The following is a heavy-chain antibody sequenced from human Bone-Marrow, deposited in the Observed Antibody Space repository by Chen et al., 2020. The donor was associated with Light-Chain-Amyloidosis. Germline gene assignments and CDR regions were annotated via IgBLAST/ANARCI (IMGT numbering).Heavy chain of an antibody. CDR2: IYHSGSA. CDR1: GASISSNYW. CDR3: ARVYWPIPVSGTFGALDY. D-gene: IGHD6-19*01. V-gene: IGHV4-4*02. Sequence: QVQLQESGPGLVEPSGTLSLTCTVSGASISSNYWWSWVRQPPGKGLEWIGEIYHSGSANYNPSLRSRLTISLDKSNNQFSLRVSSVTAADMAVYYCARVYWPIPVSGTFGALDYWGQGILVTVSS. J-gene: IGHJ4*02.